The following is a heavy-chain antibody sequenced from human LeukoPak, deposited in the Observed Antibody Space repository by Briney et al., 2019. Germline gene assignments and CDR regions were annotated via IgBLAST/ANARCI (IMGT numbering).Heavy chain of an antibody. CDR3: ARGLNWFDP. V-gene: IGHV4-34*01. Sequence: SETLSLTCAVYGGSFSGYYWSWIRQPPGKGLEWIGEINHSGSTNYNPSLKSRVTISVDTSKNQFSLKLSSVTAADTAVYYCARGLNWFDPWGQGTLVTVSS. CDR2: INHSGST. CDR1: GGSFSGYY. J-gene: IGHJ5*02.